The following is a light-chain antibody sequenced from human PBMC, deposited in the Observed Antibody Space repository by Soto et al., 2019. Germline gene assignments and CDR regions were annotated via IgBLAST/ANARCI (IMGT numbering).Light chain of an antibody. V-gene: IGLV6-57*01. CDR3: HSYDGINHV. Sequence: NFMLTQPHSVSESPGKTVTISCTRSSGSIATNYVQWYQQRPGSSPTIVIYEDNLRPSGVPDRFSGSIDASSNSASLTISGLKIEDEADYYCHSYDGINHVFGTGTKLTVL. CDR2: EDN. J-gene: IGLJ1*01. CDR1: SGSIATNY.